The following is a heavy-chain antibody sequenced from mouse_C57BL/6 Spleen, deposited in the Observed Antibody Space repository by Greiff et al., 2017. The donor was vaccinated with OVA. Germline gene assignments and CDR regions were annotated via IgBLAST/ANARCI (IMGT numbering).Heavy chain of an antibody. V-gene: IGHV14-4*01. D-gene: IGHD1-1*01. Sequence: EVQLQESGAELVRPGASVKLSCTASGFNIKDDYMHWVKQRPEQGLEWIGWIDPENGDTEYASKFQGKATITADTSSNTAYLQLSSLTSEDTAVYYCTRGSSYEDFDYWGQGTTLTVSS. CDR1: GFNIKDDY. CDR3: TRGSSYEDFDY. J-gene: IGHJ2*01. CDR2: IDPENGDT.